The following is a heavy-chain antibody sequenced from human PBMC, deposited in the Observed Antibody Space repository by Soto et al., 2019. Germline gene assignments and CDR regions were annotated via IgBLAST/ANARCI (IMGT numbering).Heavy chain of an antibody. V-gene: IGHV3-33*01. Sequence: GGSLRLSCAASGFTFSSYGMHWVRQAPGKGLEWVAVIWYDGSNKYYADSVKGRFTISRDNSKNTLYLQMNSLRAEDTAVYYCARGEDIVVVQAATLLFDYWGQGTLVTVSS. CDR2: IWYDGSNK. D-gene: IGHD2-2*01. CDR1: GFTFSSYG. CDR3: ARGEDIVVVQAATLLFDY. J-gene: IGHJ4*02.